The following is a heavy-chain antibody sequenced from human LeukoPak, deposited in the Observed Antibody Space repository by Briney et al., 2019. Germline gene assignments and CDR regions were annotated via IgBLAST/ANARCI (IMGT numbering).Heavy chain of an antibody. CDR1: GYSFTSYW. CDR2: IRPSDSDN. D-gene: IGHD6-13*01. CDR3: ARHRYSSSWTDFDS. J-gene: IGHJ4*02. Sequence: GESLKISCKGSGYSFTSYWIAWVRQMPGEGLAWMGIIRPSDSDNRYSPSFQGQVTISADKSINTAYLQWSSLKASDTAMYYCARHRYSSSWTDFDSWGQGTLVTVSS. V-gene: IGHV5-51*01.